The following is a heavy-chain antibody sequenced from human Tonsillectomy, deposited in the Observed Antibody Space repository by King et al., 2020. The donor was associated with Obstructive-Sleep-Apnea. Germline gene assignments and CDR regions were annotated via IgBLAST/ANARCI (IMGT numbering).Heavy chain of an antibody. V-gene: IGHV3-23*04. J-gene: IGHJ4*02. CDR1: GFTFSSYA. Sequence: VQLVESGGGLVQPGGSLRLYCAASGFTFSSYAMSWVRQAPGKGLEWVSAISGRGGSTYYADSVKGRFTISRDNSKNTKNTLYLQMNSLRAEDTAVYYCAKDQAIAVAGTDYWGQGTLVTVSS. CDR2: ISGRGGST. CDR3: AKDQAIAVAGTDY. D-gene: IGHD6-19*01.